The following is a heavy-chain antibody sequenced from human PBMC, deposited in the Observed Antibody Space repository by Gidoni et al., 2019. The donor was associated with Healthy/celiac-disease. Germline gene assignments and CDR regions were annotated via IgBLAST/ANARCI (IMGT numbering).Heavy chain of an antibody. Sequence: EVQLVESGGGGVRPGGSLRLSCTDSGLTFDDYGMSWVRQAQGRGLWWVSGINWNGGSKGYADSVKGRFTITRDNAKNSLYLQMNSLRAEDTALYYCARWGDDNWNDYAFDIWGQGTMVTVSS. V-gene: IGHV3-20*04. CDR3: ARWGDDNWNDYAFDI. D-gene: IGHD1-20*01. J-gene: IGHJ3*02. CDR2: INWNGGSK. CDR1: GLTFDDYG.